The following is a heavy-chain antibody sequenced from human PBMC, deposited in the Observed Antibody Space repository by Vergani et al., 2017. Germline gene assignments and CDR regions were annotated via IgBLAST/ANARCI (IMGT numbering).Heavy chain of an antibody. CDR3: AKNAGNGXAVAGFYFYDGLDF. CDR1: GFTFSNYA. CDR2: ISGSGGTT. J-gene: IGHJ6*02. V-gene: IGHV3-23*01. D-gene: IGHD6-19*01. Sequence: EVQLLESGGGLVQPGGSLRLSCAASGFTFSNYAMSWVRQAPGKGLEWVSLISGSGGTTNYADSVQGRFTISRDNSKHTLFLQMNGLRAEDTAVYYCAKNAGNGXAVAGFYFYDGLDFWGQGTTVTVSS.